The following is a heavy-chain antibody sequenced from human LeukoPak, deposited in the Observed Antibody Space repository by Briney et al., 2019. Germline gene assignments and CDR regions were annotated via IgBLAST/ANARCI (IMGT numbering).Heavy chain of an antibody. J-gene: IGHJ4*02. CDR1: GGTFSSYA. CDR2: IIPILGIA. V-gene: IGHV1-69*04. Sequence: SVKVSCKASGGTFSSYAISWVRQAPGQGLEWMGRIIPILGIANYAQKFQGRVTITADKSTSTAYMELSSLRSEDTAVYYCARSGYSSGWHEYYFDYWGQGTLVTVSS. D-gene: IGHD6-19*01. CDR3: ARSGYSSGWHEYYFDY.